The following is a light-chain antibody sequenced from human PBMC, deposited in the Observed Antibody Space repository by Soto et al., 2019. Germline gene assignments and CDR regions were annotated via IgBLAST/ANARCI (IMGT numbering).Light chain of an antibody. J-gene: IGKJ2*01. CDR3: QYYGGSRRYT. CDR2: GAS. CDR1: EGVSSTY. V-gene: IGKV3-20*01. Sequence: EIVLTQSPGTLSLSPGERATLSCRASEGVSSTYVAWYQQKPGQAPRLLIYGASNRATGIPDRFSGSGSGTDFTLTISRLEPEDFAVYHCQYYGGSRRYTFGQGTKLEIK.